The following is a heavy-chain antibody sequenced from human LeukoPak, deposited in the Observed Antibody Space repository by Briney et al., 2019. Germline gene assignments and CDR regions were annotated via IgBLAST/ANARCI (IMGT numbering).Heavy chain of an antibody. V-gene: IGHV1-69*13. D-gene: IGHD2-2*01. CDR1: GGTFSSYA. CDR2: IIPILGTA. Sequence: ASVKVSCKASGGTFSSYAISWVRQAPGQGLEWMGGIIPILGTANYAQKFQGRVTITADESTSTAYMELSSLRSEDTAVYYCASMGTYCSSTSCSNSPWGQGTLVTVSS. CDR3: ASMGTYCSSTSCSNSP. J-gene: IGHJ5*02.